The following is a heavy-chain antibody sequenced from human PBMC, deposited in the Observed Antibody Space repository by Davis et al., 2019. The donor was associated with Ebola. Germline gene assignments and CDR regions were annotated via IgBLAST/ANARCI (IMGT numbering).Heavy chain of an antibody. CDR1: GYTFTSYY. J-gene: IGHJ6*04. CDR3: ARGGGNIVVVPADTIYGMDV. D-gene: IGHD2-2*01. V-gene: IGHV1-2*06. CDR2: INPNSGGT. Sequence: ASVKVSCKASGYTFTSYYMHWVRQAPGQGLEWMGRINPNSGGTNYAQKFQGRVTMTRDTSISTAYMELSRLRSDDTAVYYCARGGGNIVVVPADTIYGMDVWGKGTTVTVSS.